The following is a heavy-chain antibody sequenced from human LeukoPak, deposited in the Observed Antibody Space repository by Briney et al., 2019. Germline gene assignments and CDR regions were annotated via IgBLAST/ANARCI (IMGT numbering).Heavy chain of an antibody. J-gene: IGHJ4*02. CDR3: AREDAGGTYSFDY. D-gene: IGHD1-26*01. CDR2: IYTSGIS. Sequence: GGSLRLSCAVSGFTVSSNFLSWVRQAPGKGRKWVSVIYTSGISYYADSVRGRFTISRDNSKNTLYLQMDSLTAEDTAVYYCAREDAGGTYSFDYWGQGTLVTVSS. CDR1: GFTVSSNF. V-gene: IGHV3-66*01.